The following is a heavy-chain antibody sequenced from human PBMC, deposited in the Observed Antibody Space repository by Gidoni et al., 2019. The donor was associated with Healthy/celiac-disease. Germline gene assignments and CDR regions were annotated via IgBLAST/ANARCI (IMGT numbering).Heavy chain of an antibody. Sequence: QLQLQESGPGLVKPSETLSLTCTVSGGSISRSSYYWGWIRQPPGKGLEWIGRIYYSGSTYYNPSLKSRVTISVDTSKNQFSLKLSSVTAADTAVYYCARQLWSNYYYYGMDVWGQGTTVTVSS. D-gene: IGHD5-18*01. CDR3: ARQLWSNYYYYGMDV. J-gene: IGHJ6*02. CDR1: GGSISRSSYY. V-gene: IGHV4-39*01. CDR2: IYYSGST.